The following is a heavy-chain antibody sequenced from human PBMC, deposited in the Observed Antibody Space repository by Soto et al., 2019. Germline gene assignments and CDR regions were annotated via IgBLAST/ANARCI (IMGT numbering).Heavy chain of an antibody. CDR1: GGSITSGGYY. Sequence: SETLSLTCTVSGGSITSGGYYWNWIRQHPGKGLEWIGYIYYSGFTYYNPSLKSRVTISVDTSKNQFSLKLSSVTAADTAVYYCARRPTQYSSGWYDYWGQGTLVTVSS. J-gene: IGHJ4*02. V-gene: IGHV4-31*03. D-gene: IGHD6-19*01. CDR2: IYYSGFT. CDR3: ARRPTQYSSGWYDY.